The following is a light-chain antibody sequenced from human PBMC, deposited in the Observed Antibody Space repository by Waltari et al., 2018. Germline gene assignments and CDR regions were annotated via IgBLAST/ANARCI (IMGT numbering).Light chain of an antibody. J-gene: IGKJ1*01. CDR2: DAS. V-gene: IGKV3-11*01. Sequence: DTVLTQSPGTLALSPGERATLSCRASQRIASSLAWYQHTPGPAPSLLFYDASNRATGIPARFSGSGSGTDFTLTISSLEPEDFAVYYCQQRINWPRTFGQGTKVEIK. CDR3: QQRINWPRT. CDR1: QRIASS.